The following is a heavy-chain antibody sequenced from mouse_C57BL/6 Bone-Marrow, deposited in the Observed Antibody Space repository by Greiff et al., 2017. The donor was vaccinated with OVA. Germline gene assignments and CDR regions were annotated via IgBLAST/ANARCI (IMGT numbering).Heavy chain of an antibody. Sequence: VQLQQSGAELVKPGASVKISCKASGYTFTDYYINWVKQRPGQGLEWIGKIGPGSGSNYYNEKFKGKATLTEDKSSSKAYMQLSSLTSEDSAVYFCARSGAAQAKGPWFAYWGQGTLVTVSA. CDR3: ARSGAAQAKGPWFAY. CDR1: GYTFTDYY. D-gene: IGHD3-2*02. CDR2: IGPGSGSN. J-gene: IGHJ3*01. V-gene: IGHV1-77*01.